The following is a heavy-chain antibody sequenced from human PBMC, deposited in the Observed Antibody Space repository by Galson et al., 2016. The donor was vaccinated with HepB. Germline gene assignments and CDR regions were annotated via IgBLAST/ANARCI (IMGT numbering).Heavy chain of an antibody. V-gene: IGHV1-69*13. CDR2: INPIFGTG. Sequence: SVKVSCKASGGTFSNYAISWVRQAPGQGLEWMGGINPIFGTGNNAQKFQGRVTITADESTSTAYMELSSLRSEDTAVYYCARDPLFDYWGQGTLVTVSS. J-gene: IGHJ4*02. CDR1: GGTFSNYA. CDR3: ARDPLFDY.